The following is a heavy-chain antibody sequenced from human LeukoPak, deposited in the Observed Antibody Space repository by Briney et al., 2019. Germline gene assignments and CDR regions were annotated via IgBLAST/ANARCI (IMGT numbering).Heavy chain of an antibody. Sequence: PGGSLRLSCAASGFTFSSYWMSWVRQAPGKGLEWVANIKQDGSEKYYVDSVKGRFTISRDNAKNSLYLQMNSLRAEDTAVYYCAKAPDSGVVVPAAPSWGQGTLVTVSS. CDR2: IKQDGSEK. CDR3: AKAPDSGVVVPAAPS. D-gene: IGHD2-2*01. V-gene: IGHV3-7*01. J-gene: IGHJ5*02. CDR1: GFTFSSYW.